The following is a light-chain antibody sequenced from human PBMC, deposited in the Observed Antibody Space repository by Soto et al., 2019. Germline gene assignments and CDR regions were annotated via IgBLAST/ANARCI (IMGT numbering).Light chain of an antibody. CDR1: QDIRTY. CDR3: QQYNSYPLT. V-gene: IGKV1-16*01. CDR2: DAS. J-gene: IGKJ4*01. Sequence: DIQMTQSPSSLSASVGDRVTITCRASQDIRTYLAWLQLKPGKAPKSLIYDASNLQSEVPSRFSGSGSGTEFSLTISSLEPEDFATYYCQQYNSYPLTFGGGTKVDIK.